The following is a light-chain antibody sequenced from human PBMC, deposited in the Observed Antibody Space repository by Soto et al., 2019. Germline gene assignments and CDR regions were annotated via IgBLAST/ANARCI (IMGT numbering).Light chain of an antibody. V-gene: IGKV3-20*01. J-gene: IGKJ2*01. CDR2: GAS. CDR1: QSVSSSY. Sequence: EIVLTQSPGTLSLSPGERATLSCSACQSVSSSYLAWYQQKPGQAPRLLIYGASSRATGIPDRFSGSGSGTDFTLTISRLEPEDFAVYYCKQYGSSTFGQGTKLEIK. CDR3: KQYGSST.